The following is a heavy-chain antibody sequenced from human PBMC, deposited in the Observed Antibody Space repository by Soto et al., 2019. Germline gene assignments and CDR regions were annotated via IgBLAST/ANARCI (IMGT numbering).Heavy chain of an antibody. J-gene: IGHJ6*02. CDR2: ISPNSGNT. CDR3: VKDRDSNSWPSRDV. D-gene: IGHD3-22*01. V-gene: IGHV1-18*01. Sequence: QVHLVQSGAEVKKPGASVNVSCKTSGYTFTRNGISWVRQAPGQGLEWMGWISPNSGNTRYAQKLQDRVIMTTDTSTSTAYMELRSLRSHDTAVYYCVKDRDSNSWPSRDVWGPGTTVTVSS. CDR1: GYTFTRNG.